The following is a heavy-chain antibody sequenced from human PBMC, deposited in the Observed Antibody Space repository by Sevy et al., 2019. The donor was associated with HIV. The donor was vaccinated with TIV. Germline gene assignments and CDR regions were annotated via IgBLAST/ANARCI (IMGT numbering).Heavy chain of an antibody. CDR1: RFTFKTYW. CDR2: IKEDGSAK. CDR3: ARDSPGYGGYSY. Sequence: GGSLRLSCAASRFTFKTYWMSWVRQAPGKGLEWVGHIKEDGSAKYYANSVRGRFTISRDNAKNSLYPQMSSLRVEDTAVYYCARDSPGYGGYSYWGQGTLVTVSS. V-gene: IGHV3-7*01. J-gene: IGHJ4*01. D-gene: IGHD1-26*01.